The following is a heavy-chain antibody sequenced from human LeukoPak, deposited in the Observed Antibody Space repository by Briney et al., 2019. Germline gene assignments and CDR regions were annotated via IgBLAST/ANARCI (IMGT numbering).Heavy chain of an antibody. CDR1: GGPISSYY. D-gene: IGHD4-17*01. Sequence: SETLSLTCTVSGGPISSYYWSWIRQPPGKGLEWIGYIYYSGSTNYNPSLKSRVTISVDTSKNQFSLKLSSVTAADTAVYYCARLAYGDSYYYYYGMDVWGQGTTVTVSS. J-gene: IGHJ6*02. CDR2: IYYSGST. CDR3: ARLAYGDSYYYYYGMDV. V-gene: IGHV4-59*08.